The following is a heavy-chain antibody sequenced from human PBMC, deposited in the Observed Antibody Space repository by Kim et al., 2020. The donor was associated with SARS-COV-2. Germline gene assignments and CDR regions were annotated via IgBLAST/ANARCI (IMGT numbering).Heavy chain of an antibody. V-gene: IGHV3-30*07. Sequence: ADSGRGPFTISRDNSKNPVYLQMNSLRAEDTAVYYCAREAAAGNFYFDYWGQGTLVTVSS. CDR3: AREAAAGNFYFDY. J-gene: IGHJ4*02. D-gene: IGHD6-13*01.